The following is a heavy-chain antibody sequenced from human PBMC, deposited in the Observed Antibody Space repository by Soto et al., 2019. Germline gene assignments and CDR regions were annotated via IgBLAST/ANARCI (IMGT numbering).Heavy chain of an antibody. CDR1: GGTFSSYA. V-gene: IGHV1-69*12. D-gene: IGHD1-20*01. Sequence: QVQLVQSGAEVKKPGSSVKVSCKASGGTFSSYAISWVRQAPGQGLEWMGGIIPIFGTANYAQKFQGRVTITADESTSTAYMELSRLRSADTAVYYCARGITGTVSYYYGMDVWGQGTTVTVSS. J-gene: IGHJ6*02. CDR3: ARGITGTVSYYYGMDV. CDR2: IIPIFGTA.